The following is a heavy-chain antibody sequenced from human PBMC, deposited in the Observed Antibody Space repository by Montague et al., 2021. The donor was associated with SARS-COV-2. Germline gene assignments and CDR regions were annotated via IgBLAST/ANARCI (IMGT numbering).Heavy chain of an antibody. V-gene: IGHV4-34*01. CDR3: ARVNKGYYQYPGGLSWFDP. CDR1: GESITESS. CDR2: VDLRGGA. D-gene: IGHD3-10*01. J-gene: IGHJ5*01. Sequence: SETLSLTCAVYGESITESSWTWIRQVPGKGLEWLGEVDLRGGATHRPSLRDRLTVSVDRPKNQVSLSLTSANAADTAVYFCARVNKGYYQYPGGLSWFDPWGQGTLVIVST.